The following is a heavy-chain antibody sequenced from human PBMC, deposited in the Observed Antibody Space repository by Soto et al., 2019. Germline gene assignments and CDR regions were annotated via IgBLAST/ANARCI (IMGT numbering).Heavy chain of an antibody. V-gene: IGHV4-59*08. CDR1: GGSISSYY. CDR2: IYYSGST. Sequence: PSETLSLTCTVSGGSISSYYWSWIRQPPGKGLEWIGYIYYSGSTNYNPSLKSRVTISVDTSKNQFSLKLSSVTAADTAVYYCARHKGSGYGGYFDYWGQGTLVTVSS. J-gene: IGHJ4*02. CDR3: ARHKGSGYGGYFDY. D-gene: IGHD5-12*01.